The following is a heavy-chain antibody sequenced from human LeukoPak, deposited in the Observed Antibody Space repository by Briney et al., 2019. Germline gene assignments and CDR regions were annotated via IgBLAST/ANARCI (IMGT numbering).Heavy chain of an antibody. V-gene: IGHV3-23*01. J-gene: IGHJ4*02. CDR2: ISGGGGST. Sequence: GGSLRLSCAASGFTFSSYAMSWVRQAPGKGLEWVSAISGGGGSTYYADSVKGRFTISRDNSKNTLYLQMNSLRAEDTAVYYCAKMDTAMVMIDYWGQGTLVTVSS. CDR1: GFTFSSYA. CDR3: AKMDTAMVMIDY. D-gene: IGHD5-18*01.